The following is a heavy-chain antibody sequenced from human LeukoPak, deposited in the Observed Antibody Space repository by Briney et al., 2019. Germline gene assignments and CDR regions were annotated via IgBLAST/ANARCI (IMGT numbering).Heavy chain of an antibody. J-gene: IGHJ5*02. CDR2: INPSGTWT. Sequence: GASVKVPCKASGHTFSRSYMHWVRQAPGQGLEWMGVINPSGTWTSYAQKFRGRITMTRDMSTSTDYMELRSLGFEDTAVYYCAKDNSVGDIAWWFDPWGQGTLVTVSS. V-gene: IGHV1-46*01. CDR1: GHTFSRSY. D-gene: IGHD1-26*01. CDR3: AKDNSVGDIAWWFDP.